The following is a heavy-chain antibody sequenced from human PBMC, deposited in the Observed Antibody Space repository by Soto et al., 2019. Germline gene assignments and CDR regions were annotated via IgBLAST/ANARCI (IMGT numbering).Heavy chain of an antibody. Sequence: ASVKVSCKTPGYTFTSYNMHWVRQAPGQGLEWMGWISAYNGNTKYAQKLQGRVTMTTDTSTSTAYMELRSLRSDDTAVYYCARTRVAATYDYWGQGTLVTVSS. J-gene: IGHJ4*02. V-gene: IGHV1-18*01. CDR3: ARTRVAATYDY. D-gene: IGHD2-15*01. CDR1: GYTFTSYN. CDR2: ISAYNGNT.